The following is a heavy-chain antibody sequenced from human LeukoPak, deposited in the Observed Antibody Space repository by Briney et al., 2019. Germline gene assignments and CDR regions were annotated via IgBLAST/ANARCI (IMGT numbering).Heavy chain of an antibody. CDR1: GGSFSGYY. Sequence: SETLSLTCAVYGGSFSGYYWSWIRQPPGKGLEWIGEINHSGSTNYNPSLKSRVTISVDTSKNQLSLKLSSVTAADTAVYYCARESVLTPGSLSYYTYYYYYYMDVWGKGTTVTVSS. V-gene: IGHV4-34*01. CDR3: ARESVLTPGSLSYYTYYYYYYMDV. CDR2: INHSGST. J-gene: IGHJ6*03. D-gene: IGHD3-10*01.